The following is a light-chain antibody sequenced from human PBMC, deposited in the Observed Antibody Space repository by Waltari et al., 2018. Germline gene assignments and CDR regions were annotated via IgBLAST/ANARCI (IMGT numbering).Light chain of an antibody. J-gene: IGLJ7*01. Sequence: QSVLPQPPSVSAAPGQRVTISCSGSNSNIGNNYLYWYRQLPGTAPRLLIYENNERPSGIPDRFSGSKSGTSATLDITGLQAGDEADYYCGTWDSSLSGAVFGGGTHLTVL. CDR2: ENN. CDR3: GTWDSSLSGAV. V-gene: IGLV1-51*02. CDR1: NSNIGNNY.